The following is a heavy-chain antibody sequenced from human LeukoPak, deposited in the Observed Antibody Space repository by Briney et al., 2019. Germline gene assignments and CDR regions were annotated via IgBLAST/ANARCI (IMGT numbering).Heavy chain of an antibody. J-gene: IGHJ6*02. Sequence: SGTLSLTCAVSGGSISSSNWWSWVRQPPGKGLEWIGEIYHSGSTNYNPSLKSRVTISVDKSKNQFSLKLSSVTAADTAVYYCASFPLSSGYYPYYYGMDVWGQGTTVTVSS. D-gene: IGHD3-22*01. CDR3: ASFPLSSGYYPYYYGMDV. CDR2: IYHSGST. CDR1: GGSISSSNW. V-gene: IGHV4-4*02.